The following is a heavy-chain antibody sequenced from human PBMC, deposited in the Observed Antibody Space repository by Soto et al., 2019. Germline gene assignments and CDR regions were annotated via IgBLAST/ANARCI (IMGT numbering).Heavy chain of an antibody. Sequence: QVQLVESGGGVVQPGRSLRLSCAASGFTFSSYGMHWVRQAPGKGLEWVAVIWYDGSNKYYADSVKGRFTISRDNSKNTLYLQMNSLRAEDTAVYYCARLDHNLHWYFDLWGRGTLVTVSS. CDR1: GFTFSSYG. J-gene: IGHJ2*01. V-gene: IGHV3-33*01. CDR2: IWYDGSNK. D-gene: IGHD1-1*01. CDR3: ARLDHNLHWYFDL.